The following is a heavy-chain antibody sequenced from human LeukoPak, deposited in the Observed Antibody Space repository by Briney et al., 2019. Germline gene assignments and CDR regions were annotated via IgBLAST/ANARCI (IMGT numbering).Heavy chain of an antibody. D-gene: IGHD6-13*01. CDR2: ISSSSSYI. CDR3: AKGLYSSTWYVDY. Sequence: GGSLRLSCAASGFTFSSYSMNWVRQAPGKGLEWVSSISSSSSYIYYAGSMKGRFTISRDNAKNSLYLQMNSLRAEDSAVYYCAKGLYSSTWYVDYWGQGTLVTVSS. J-gene: IGHJ4*02. V-gene: IGHV3-21*01. CDR1: GFTFSSYS.